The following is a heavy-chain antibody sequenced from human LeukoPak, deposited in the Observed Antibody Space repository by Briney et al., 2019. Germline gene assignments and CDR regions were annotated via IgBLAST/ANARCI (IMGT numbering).Heavy chain of an antibody. J-gene: IGHJ3*02. CDR2: IYYSGST. CDR1: GGSISSGDYY. Sequence: SETLSLTCTVSGGSISSGDYYWSWIRQPPGKGLEWLGYIYYSGSTYYNPSLKSRVTISVDTSKNQFSLKLSSVTAADTAVYYCASSPLAYCGGDCYSRAFDIWGQGTMVTVSS. V-gene: IGHV4-30-4*01. D-gene: IGHD2-21*02. CDR3: ASSPLAYCGGDCYSRAFDI.